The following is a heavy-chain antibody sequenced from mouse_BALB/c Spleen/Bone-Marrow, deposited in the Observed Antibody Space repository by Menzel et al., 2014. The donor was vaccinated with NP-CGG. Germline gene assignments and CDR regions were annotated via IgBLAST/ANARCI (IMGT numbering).Heavy chain of an antibody. CDR1: GFTFSSYA. CDR2: ISSGGSYT. D-gene: IGHD2-3*01. Sequence: VQLKQSGGGLVKPGGSLKLSCTASGFTFSSYAMPWVRQSPEKRLEWVAEISSGGSYTYYPDTVTGRFTISRDNAKNTLYLETSRLRSEDTTMSYCARDLDTISDPAWFAYWGQGTLVTVSA. V-gene: IGHV5-9-4*01. J-gene: IGHJ3*01. CDR3: ARDLDTISDPAWFAY.